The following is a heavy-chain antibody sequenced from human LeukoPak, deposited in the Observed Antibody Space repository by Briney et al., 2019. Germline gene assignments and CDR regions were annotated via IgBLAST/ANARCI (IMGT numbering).Heavy chain of an antibody. CDR2: ISGYNGTT. J-gene: IGHJ3*02. V-gene: IGHV1-18*01. Sequence: ASVTVSFMPSGYTFTIYGISWVRQAPGQGLEWMGWISGYNGTTKYAQKLQGRVTMTTGTSTSTAYMELRSLRPDDTAVYYCARDSLQIYYDSSGYHLDAFDNWGQGTMVTVSS. D-gene: IGHD3-22*01. CDR3: ARDSLQIYYDSSGYHLDAFDN. CDR1: GYTFTIYG.